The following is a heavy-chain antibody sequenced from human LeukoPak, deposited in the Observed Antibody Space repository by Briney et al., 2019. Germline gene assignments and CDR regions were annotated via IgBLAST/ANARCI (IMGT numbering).Heavy chain of an antibody. CDR3: TTLLGTAMVTPVTPNFDY. V-gene: IGHV3-30*03. J-gene: IGHJ4*02. Sequence: GGSLRLSCAASGFTFNSYGMHWVRQAPGKGLEWVAVISYDGSNKYYADSVKGRFTISRDNSKNTLYLQMNSLKTEDTAVYYCTTLLGTAMVTPVTPNFDYWGQGTLVTVSS. CDR1: GFTFNSYG. CDR2: ISYDGSNK. D-gene: IGHD5-18*01.